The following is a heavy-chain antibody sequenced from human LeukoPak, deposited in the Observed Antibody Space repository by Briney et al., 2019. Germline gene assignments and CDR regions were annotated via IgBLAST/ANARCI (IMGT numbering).Heavy chain of an antibody. CDR2: IYRGGPT. Sequence: LGGSLRLSCPASGLTVSSNYMSWVRQAPGKGLDWVSVIYRGGPTYYADSVKGRFTISRDSSKNTLYLQMNSLRDEDTAVYYCARDSYVDSEAVRWFDPWGQGTLVTVSS. J-gene: IGHJ5*02. CDR1: GLTVSSNY. D-gene: IGHD4-17*01. V-gene: IGHV3-66*01. CDR3: ARDSYVDSEAVRWFDP.